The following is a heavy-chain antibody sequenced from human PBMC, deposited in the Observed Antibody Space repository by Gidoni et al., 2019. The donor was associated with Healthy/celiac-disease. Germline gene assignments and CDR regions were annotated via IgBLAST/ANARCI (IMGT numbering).Heavy chain of an antibody. J-gene: IGHJ5*02. CDR2: LNHSGSP. CDR3: ARALQRIYDYVWGSYRHRWFDP. D-gene: IGHD3-16*02. V-gene: IGHV4-34*01. CDR1: GGSFSGYY. Sequence: QVQLQQWGAGLLKPSETLSLPCPVYGGSFSGYYWSWIRQPPGKGLVWIGELNHSGSPNYNPSLKSRVTISVDTSKNQFSLKLSSVTAADTAVYYCARALQRIYDYVWGSYRHRWFDPWGQGTLVTVSS.